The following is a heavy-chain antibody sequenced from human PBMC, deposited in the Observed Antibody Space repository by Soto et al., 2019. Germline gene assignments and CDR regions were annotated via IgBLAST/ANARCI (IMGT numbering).Heavy chain of an antibody. V-gene: IGHV3-23*01. Sequence: GGSLRLSCAASAFTFSSYAMSWVRQAPGKGLEWVSTISGGGGSTYYADSVKGRFTISRDNSKNTLYLQMNSLRVEDTAVYYCAKELSSGYYYFDYWGQGTLVTVSS. J-gene: IGHJ4*02. CDR3: AKELSSGYYYFDY. D-gene: IGHD6-19*01. CDR1: AFTFSSYA. CDR2: ISGGGGST.